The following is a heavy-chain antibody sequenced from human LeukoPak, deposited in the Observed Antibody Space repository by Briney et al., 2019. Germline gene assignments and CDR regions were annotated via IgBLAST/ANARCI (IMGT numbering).Heavy chain of an antibody. V-gene: IGHV1-46*01. D-gene: IGHD1-26*01. J-gene: IGHJ3*01. CDR1: GYRFTSNY. CDR2: INPTEGTT. CDR3: ARPPRGYSATFDF. Sequence: ASVKLSCKASGYRFTSNYVHWVRQAPGQGLEWMGIINPTEGTTTYAGKFQDRVTMTRDTSTSTVYVELSSLRSEDTAVYYCARPPRGYSATFDFWGQGTVVTVSS.